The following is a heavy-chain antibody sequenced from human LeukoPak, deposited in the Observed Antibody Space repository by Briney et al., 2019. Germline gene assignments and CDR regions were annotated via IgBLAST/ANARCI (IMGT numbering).Heavy chain of an antibody. CDR1: GVSFSGYY. V-gene: IGHV4-34*01. CDR3: ASMVVVAATIFDY. J-gene: IGHJ4*02. CDR2: INHSGST. D-gene: IGHD2-15*01. Sequence: MPSETLSLTCAVYGVSFSGYYWSWIRQPPGKGLEWIGEINHSGSTNYNPSLKSRVTISVDTSKNQFSLKLSSVTAADTAVYYCASMVVVAATIFDYWGQGTLVTVSS.